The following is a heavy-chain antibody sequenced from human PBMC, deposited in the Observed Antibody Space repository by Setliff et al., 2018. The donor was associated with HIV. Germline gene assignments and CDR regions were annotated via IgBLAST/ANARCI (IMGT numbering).Heavy chain of an antibody. CDR2: MHHSGNT. D-gene: IGHD2-2*01. J-gene: IGHJ4*02. Sequence: PSETLSLTCDVSSYSISSVHSWGWIRQPPGKGREWIGTMHHSGNTHCKPSLKGRVTVSLGTSTKQLALKLRSVTAADTAVYYCAKEGGYCSGTTCLGLDYWGQGTLVTGSS. CDR3: AKEGGYCSGTTCLGLDY. CDR1: SYSISSVHS. V-gene: IGHV4-38-2*02.